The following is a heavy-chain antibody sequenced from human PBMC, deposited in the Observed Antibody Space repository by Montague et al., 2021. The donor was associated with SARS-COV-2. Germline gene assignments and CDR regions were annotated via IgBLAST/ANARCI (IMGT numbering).Heavy chain of an antibody. CDR1: GASMSSSTEY. CDR2: IYYSGST. Sequence: SETRSLTCTVSGASMSSSTEYWGWIRQPPGKGLEWIGSIYYSGSTYYNASLKSRVTMSIDKPKNQFSLRLASVAAADTALYYCARFYQKVYWGRGTLVTVSS. V-gene: IGHV4-39*01. CDR3: ARFYQKVY. J-gene: IGHJ4*02. D-gene: IGHD2-2*01.